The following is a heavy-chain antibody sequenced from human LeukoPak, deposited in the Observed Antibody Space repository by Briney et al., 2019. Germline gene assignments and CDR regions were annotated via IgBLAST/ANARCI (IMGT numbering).Heavy chain of an antibody. CDR1: GYTFTCYY. D-gene: IGHD3-22*01. J-gene: IGHJ4*02. V-gene: IGHV1-2*02. CDR2: INPNSGGT. Sequence: ASVKVSCKASGYTFTCYYMHWVRQAPGQGLEWMGWINPNSGGTNYAQKFQGRVTMTRDTSISTAYMELSRLRSDDTAVYYCSRVYYYDSSGYHYWGQGTLVTVSS. CDR3: SRVYYYDSSGYHY.